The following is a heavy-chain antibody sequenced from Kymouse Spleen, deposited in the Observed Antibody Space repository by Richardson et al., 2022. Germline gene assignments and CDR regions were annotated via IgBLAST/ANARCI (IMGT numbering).Heavy chain of an antibody. D-gene: IGHD1-7*01. CDR1: GGSISSSSYY. CDR2: IYYSGST. J-gene: IGHJ3*02. CDR3: ARLELELDAFDI. V-gene: IGHV4-39*01. Sequence: QLQLQESGPGLVKPSETLSLTCTVSGGSISSSSYYWGWIRQPPGKGLEWIGSIYYSGSTYYNPSLKSRVTISVDTSKNQFSLKLSSVTAADTAVYYCARLELELDAFDIWGQGTMVTVSS.